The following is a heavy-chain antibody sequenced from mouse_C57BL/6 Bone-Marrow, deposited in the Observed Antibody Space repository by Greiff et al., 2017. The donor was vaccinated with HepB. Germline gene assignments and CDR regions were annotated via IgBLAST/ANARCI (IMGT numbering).Heavy chain of an antibody. D-gene: IGHD1-1*01. V-gene: IGHV1-47*01. J-gene: IGHJ4*01. CDR3: ATTEGEDAMDY. CDR2: FHPYNDDT. Sequence: VQLQQSGAELVKPGASVKMSCKASGYIFTTYPLERMKQNQGKSLEWIGNFHPYNDDTKYNQKFKGKATLTVEKSSCTVYSERSRLTSDDSAVYYCATTEGEDAMDYWGQGTSVTVSS. CDR1: GYIFTTYP.